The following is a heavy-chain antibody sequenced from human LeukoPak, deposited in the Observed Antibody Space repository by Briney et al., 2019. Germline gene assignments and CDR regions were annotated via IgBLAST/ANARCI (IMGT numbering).Heavy chain of an antibody. J-gene: IGHJ6*03. CDR2: IYSGGST. CDR1: GFTVSSNY. D-gene: IGHD3-16*02. V-gene: IGHV3-53*01. Sequence: GGSLRLSCAASGFTVSSNYMSWVRQAPGKGLEWVSVIYSGGSTYYADSVKGRFTISRDNYKNTLYLQMNSLRAEETAVYYCARVEGDYVWGSYRYNYYYYYMDVWGKGTTVTISS. CDR3: ARVEGDYVWGSYRYNYYYYYMDV.